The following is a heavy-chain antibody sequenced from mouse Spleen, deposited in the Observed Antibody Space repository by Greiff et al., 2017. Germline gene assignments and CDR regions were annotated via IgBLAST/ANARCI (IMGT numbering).Heavy chain of an antibody. CDR2: IDPENGDT. CDR3: TTITTMVARDYAMDY. CDR1: GFNIKDDY. D-gene: IGHD1-1*01. Sequence: VQLQQSGAELVRPGASVKLSCTASGFNIKDDYMHWVKQRPEQGLEWIGWIDPENGDTEYASKFQGKATITADTSSNTAYLQLSSLTSEDTAVYYCTTITTMVARDYAMDYWGQGTSVTVSS. V-gene: IGHV14-4*01. J-gene: IGHJ4*01.